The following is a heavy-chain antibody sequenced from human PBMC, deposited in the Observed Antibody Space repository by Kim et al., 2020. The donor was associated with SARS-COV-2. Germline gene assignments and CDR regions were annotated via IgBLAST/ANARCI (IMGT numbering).Heavy chain of an antibody. V-gene: IGHV1-69*13. CDR2: IIPIFGTA. D-gene: IGHD3-22*01. CDR1: GGTFSSYA. J-gene: IGHJ3*02. Sequence: SVKVSCKASGGTFSSYAISWVRQAPGQGLEWMGGIIPIFGTANYAQKFQGRVTITADESTSTAYMELSSLRSEDTAVYYCARDLQPYDSSGYRTHDAFDIWGQGTMVTVSS. CDR3: ARDLQPYDSSGYRTHDAFDI.